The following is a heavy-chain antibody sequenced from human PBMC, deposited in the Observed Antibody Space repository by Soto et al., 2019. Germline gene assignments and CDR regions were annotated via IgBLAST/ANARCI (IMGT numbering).Heavy chain of an antibody. Sequence: LSLTCTVSGGSISSGDYYWSWIRQPPGKGLEWIGYIYYSGSTYYNPSLKSRVTISVDTSKNQFSLKLSSVTAADTAVYYCARGGETYYYDSSGYYEDYWGQGTLVTVSS. CDR3: ARGGETYYYDSSGYYEDY. CDR1: GGSISSGDYY. CDR2: IYYSGST. J-gene: IGHJ4*02. D-gene: IGHD3-22*01. V-gene: IGHV4-30-4*01.